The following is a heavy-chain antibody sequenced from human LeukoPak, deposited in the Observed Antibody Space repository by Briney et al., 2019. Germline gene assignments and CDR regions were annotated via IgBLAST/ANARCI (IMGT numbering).Heavy chain of an antibody. Sequence: GGSLRLSCAASGFTFSSYGMHWVRQAPGKGLEWVAVISYDGSNKYYADSVKGRFTISRDNSKNTLYLQMNSLRAEDTAVYYCAKGSGSSSWYSPRVDYYYYGMDVWGQGTTVTVSS. J-gene: IGHJ6*02. CDR3: AKGSGSSSWYSPRVDYYYYGMDV. CDR1: GFTFSSYG. V-gene: IGHV3-30*18. CDR2: ISYDGSNK. D-gene: IGHD6-13*01.